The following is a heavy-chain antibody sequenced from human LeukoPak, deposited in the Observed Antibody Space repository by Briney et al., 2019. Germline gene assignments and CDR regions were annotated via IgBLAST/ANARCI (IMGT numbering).Heavy chain of an antibody. D-gene: IGHD5-18*01. V-gene: IGHV4-39*07. CDR1: GCSISSNSIN. CDR2: IDGSGST. CDR3: VRARIQLWPRGWFDT. Sequence: SESLSLTCAVSGCSISSNSINWGRIPQGPGQGLDWIGSIDGSGSTSDNPSLKSRVTRSVDTSKNQCSLKLSSVTAADTAVYYCVRARIQLWPRGWFDTSGEGTLVTASS. J-gene: IGHJ5*02.